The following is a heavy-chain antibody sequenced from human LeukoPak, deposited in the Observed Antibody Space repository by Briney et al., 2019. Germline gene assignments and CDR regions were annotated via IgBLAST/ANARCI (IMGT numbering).Heavy chain of an antibody. J-gene: IGHJ4*02. D-gene: IGHD3-10*01. V-gene: IGHV3-21*01. Sequence: PGGSLRLSCAASGFTFSSYRMSWVRQAPGKGLEWVSSIGRSNTNTYYADSVKGRFTISRDNSKNTLYLQMNSLRAEDTAVYYCARDGVRGVIIPFDYWGQGTLVTVSS. CDR2: IGRSNTNT. CDR1: GFTFSSYR. CDR3: ARDGVRGVIIPFDY.